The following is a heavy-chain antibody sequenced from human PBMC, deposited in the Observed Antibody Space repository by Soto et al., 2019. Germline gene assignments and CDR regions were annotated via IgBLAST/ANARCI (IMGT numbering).Heavy chain of an antibody. CDR1: GGSFSGYY. Sequence: SETLSLTCAVYGGSFSGYYWSWIRQPPGKGLEWIGEINHSGSTNYNPSLKSRVTISVDTSKNQFSLKLSSVTAADTAVYYCARSRPDIVVVPAALCWFDPWGQGTLVTVSS. J-gene: IGHJ5*02. D-gene: IGHD2-2*01. V-gene: IGHV4-34*01. CDR3: ARSRPDIVVVPAALCWFDP. CDR2: INHSGST.